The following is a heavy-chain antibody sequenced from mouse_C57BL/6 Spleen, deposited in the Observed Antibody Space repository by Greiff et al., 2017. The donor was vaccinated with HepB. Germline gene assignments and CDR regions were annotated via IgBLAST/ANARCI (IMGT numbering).Heavy chain of an antibody. CDR2: INPNNGGT. CDR1: GYTFTDYN. Sequence: VQLKESGPELVKPGASVKIPCKASGYTFTDYNMDWVKQSHGKSLEWIGDINPNNGGTIYNQKFKGKATLTVDKSSSTAYMELRSLTSEDSAVYYCARTDYAMDYWGQGTSVTVSS. J-gene: IGHJ4*01. V-gene: IGHV1-18*01. CDR3: ARTDYAMDY.